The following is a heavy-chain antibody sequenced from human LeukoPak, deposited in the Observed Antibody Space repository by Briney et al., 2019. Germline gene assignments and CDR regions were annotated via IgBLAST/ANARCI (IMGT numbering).Heavy chain of an antibody. CDR1: GFTFSSYA. D-gene: IGHD3-10*01. J-gene: IGHJ5*02. CDR2: ISGSGGRT. Sequence: GGSLRLSCAAPGFTFSSYARGWVRQAPGKGLGWVSAISGSGGRTYYADSVKGRFTISRDNSKNTLYLQMNSLRAEDTAVYYCAKQGTMVRGVIAWFDPWGQGTLVTVSS. V-gene: IGHV3-23*01. CDR3: AKQGTMVRGVIAWFDP.